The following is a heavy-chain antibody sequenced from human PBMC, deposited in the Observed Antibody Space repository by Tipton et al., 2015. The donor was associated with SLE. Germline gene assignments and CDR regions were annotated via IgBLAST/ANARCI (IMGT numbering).Heavy chain of an antibody. Sequence: TLSLTCTVSGVSISNYFSTWIRQPPGKGLGWIGYIYTSGSTNSNPPPKSRVTISIETSNNQFSLKLSFVTAADTAVYYCATGTLVGSWYYYMDVWGKGTTVTVSS. V-gene: IGHV4-4*08. CDR1: GVSISNYF. CDR3: ATGTLVGSWYYYMDV. D-gene: IGHD3-10*01. CDR2: IYTSGST. J-gene: IGHJ6*03.